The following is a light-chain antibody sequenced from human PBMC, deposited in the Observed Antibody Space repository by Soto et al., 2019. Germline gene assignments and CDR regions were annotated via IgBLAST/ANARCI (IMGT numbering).Light chain of an antibody. Sequence: EMVMNQSPATLAVYTGETASLSCRASQSAGNFLAWYQQKPGQAPRLLIYYISTRATGIPARFSGSGSGTEFTLTLNSLQSEDSAVYYCQQHNQWPITFGQGTRLEIK. V-gene: IGKV3D-15*01. CDR3: QQHNQWPIT. CDR1: QSAGNF. CDR2: YIS. J-gene: IGKJ5*01.